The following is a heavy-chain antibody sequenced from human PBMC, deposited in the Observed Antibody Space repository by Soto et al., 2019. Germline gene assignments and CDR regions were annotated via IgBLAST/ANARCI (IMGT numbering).Heavy chain of an antibody. D-gene: IGHD6-13*01. J-gene: IGHJ4*02. V-gene: IGHV3-64D*08. CDR2: ISSNGGST. CDR3: VKDRVGSSPFFDY. CDR1: GFTFSSYA. Sequence: GGSLRLSCSSSGFTFSSYAMHLVRQAPGKGLEYVSAISSNGGSTYYADSVKGRFTISRDNSKNTLYLQMSSLRAEDTAVYYCVKDRVGSSPFFDYWGQGTLVTVSS.